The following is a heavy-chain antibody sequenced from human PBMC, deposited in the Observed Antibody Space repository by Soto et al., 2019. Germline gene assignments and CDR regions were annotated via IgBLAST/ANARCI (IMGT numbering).Heavy chain of an antibody. J-gene: IGHJ5*02. D-gene: IGHD1-26*01. V-gene: IGHV4-61*01. Sequence: ETLSLPWTVSVGSFISGSYYWICIRQPPGKGLEWIGYIYYSGSTNYNPSLKSRVTISVDTSKNQFSLKLSSVTAADTAVYYCARARGSSTYGPWGQGTLVTVSS. CDR3: ARARGSSTYGP. CDR2: IYYSGST. CDR1: VGSFISGSYY.